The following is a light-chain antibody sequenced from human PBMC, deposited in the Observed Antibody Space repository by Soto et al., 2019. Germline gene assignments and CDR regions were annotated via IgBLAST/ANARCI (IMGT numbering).Light chain of an antibody. CDR3: QNDGYSPFT. Sequence: EVVLMQSPDTLSLSPGERATLSCRASESISSHYIAWYQHKPGQAPRLLIFGATTRATGIPDRFSGSWSGEDFTLTISRLEPEIVANYYCQNDGYSPFTFGPGTKVDIK. CDR1: ESISSHY. CDR2: GAT. J-gene: IGKJ3*01. V-gene: IGKV3-20*01.